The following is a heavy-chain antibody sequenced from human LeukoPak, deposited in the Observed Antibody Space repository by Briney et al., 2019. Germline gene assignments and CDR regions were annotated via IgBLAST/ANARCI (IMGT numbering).Heavy chain of an antibody. CDR2: VYSGGRT. CDR1: GFIFSNYA. J-gene: IGHJ6*03. D-gene: IGHD3-10*01. V-gene: IGHV3-53*01. Sequence: AGGSLRLSCAASGFIFSNYAMNWVRQAPGKGLEWVAVVYSGGRTYYADSVKGRFTISRDNSKNTLYLQMNSLRAEDTAVYYCARVYYGSGSLHYYYYMDVWGKGTTVTISS. CDR3: ARVYYGSGSLHYYYYMDV.